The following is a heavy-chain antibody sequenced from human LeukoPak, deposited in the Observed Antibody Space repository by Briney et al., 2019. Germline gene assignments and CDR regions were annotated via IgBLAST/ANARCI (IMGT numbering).Heavy chain of an antibody. D-gene: IGHD3-22*01. CDR3: ARHRRPYYYDSSGYYDY. J-gene: IGHJ4*02. CDR1: GGSISSSSYY. CDR2: IYYSGST. Sequence: PSETLSLTCTVSGGSISSSSYYWGWIRQPPGKGLEWIGSIYYSGSTYYNPSLKSRVTISVDTSKNQFSLKLSSVTAADTAVYYCARHRRPYYYDSSGYYDYWGQGTLVTVSS. V-gene: IGHV4-39*01.